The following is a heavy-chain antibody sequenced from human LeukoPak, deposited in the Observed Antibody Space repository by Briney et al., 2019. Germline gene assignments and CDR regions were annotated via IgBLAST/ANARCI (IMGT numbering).Heavy chain of an antibody. V-gene: IGHV3-30*02. Sequence: PGGSLRLSCAASGFTFSSYGMHWVRQAPGKGLEWVAFIRYDGSNKYYADSVKGRFTISRDNSKNTLYLQMNSLRAEETAVYYCAKDRRGANWFDPWGQGTLVTVSS. J-gene: IGHJ5*02. CDR1: GFTFSSYG. CDR2: IRYDGSNK. D-gene: IGHD1-26*01. CDR3: AKDRRGANWFDP.